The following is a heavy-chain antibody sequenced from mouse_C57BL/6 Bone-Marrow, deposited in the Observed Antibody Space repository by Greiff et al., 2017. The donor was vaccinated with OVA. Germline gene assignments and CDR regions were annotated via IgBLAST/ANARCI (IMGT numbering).Heavy chain of an antibody. Sequence: EVKVEESGPGLVKPSQSLSLTCSVTGYSITSGYYWNWIRQFPGNKLEWMGYISYDGSNNYNPSLKNRISITRDTSKNQFFLKLNSVTTEDTATYYCARVYYDYDYYYAMDYWGQGTSVTVSS. J-gene: IGHJ4*01. CDR3: ARVYYDYDYYYAMDY. CDR2: ISYDGSN. CDR1: GYSITSGYY. D-gene: IGHD2-4*01. V-gene: IGHV3-6*01.